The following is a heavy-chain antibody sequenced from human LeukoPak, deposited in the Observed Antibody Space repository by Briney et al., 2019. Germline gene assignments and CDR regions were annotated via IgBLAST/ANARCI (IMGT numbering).Heavy chain of an antibody. CDR1: GFTFSSYW. CDR3: ARVWGHDYGDYHIDY. Sequence: PGGSLRLSCAASGFTFSSYWMSWVRQAPGKGLEWVANIKQDGSEKYYVDSVKGRFTISRDNAKNSLYLQMNSLRAEDTAVYYCARVWGHDYGDYHIDYWGQGTLVTVSS. CDR2: IKQDGSEK. J-gene: IGHJ4*02. V-gene: IGHV3-7*01. D-gene: IGHD4-17*01.